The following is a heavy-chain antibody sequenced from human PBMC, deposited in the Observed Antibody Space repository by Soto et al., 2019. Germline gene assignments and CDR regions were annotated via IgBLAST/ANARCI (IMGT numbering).Heavy chain of an antibody. V-gene: IGHV4-39*07. Sequence: SETLSLTCTVSGGSISSSSYYWGWIRQPPGKGLEWIGNIYYSGSTYYNPSLKSRVSISVDTSKNQLSLKLSSVTAADTAVYYCVRGPLGNGWFDPWGQGTLVTVSS. CDR2: IYYSGST. J-gene: IGHJ5*02. D-gene: IGHD1-1*01. CDR3: VRGPLGNGWFDP. CDR1: GGSISSSSYY.